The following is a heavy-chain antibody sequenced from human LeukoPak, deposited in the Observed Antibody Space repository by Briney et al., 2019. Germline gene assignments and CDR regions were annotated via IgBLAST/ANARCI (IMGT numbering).Heavy chain of an antibody. CDR1: GGSISSSSYY. CDR2: IYDSGSA. CDR3: ARHRPGIVRTAPSDC. Sequence: TSETLSLTCTVSGGSISSSSYYWGWIRQPPGKGLEWVGSIYDSGSAYYNPSLESRVTISVDTSKNQFSLKLCSVTAADTAVYYCARHRPGIVRTAPSDCWGQGTLVTASS. V-gene: IGHV4-39*01. D-gene: IGHD1-26*01. J-gene: IGHJ4*02.